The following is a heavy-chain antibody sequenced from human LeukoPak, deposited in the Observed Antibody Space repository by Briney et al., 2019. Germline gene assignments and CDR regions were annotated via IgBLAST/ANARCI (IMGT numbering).Heavy chain of an antibody. CDR3: ARITYKTGRGAAAADV. D-gene: IGHD6-13*01. J-gene: IGHJ6*02. V-gene: IGHV3-48*03. CDR2: ISSSGSTI. Sequence: GGSLRLSCAASGFTFSSYEMNWVRQAAGKGLEWVSYISSSGSTIYYADSVKGRFTISRDNAKNSLYLQMNSLRAEDTAVYYCARITYKTGRGAAAADVWGQGTTVTVSS. CDR1: GFTFSSYE.